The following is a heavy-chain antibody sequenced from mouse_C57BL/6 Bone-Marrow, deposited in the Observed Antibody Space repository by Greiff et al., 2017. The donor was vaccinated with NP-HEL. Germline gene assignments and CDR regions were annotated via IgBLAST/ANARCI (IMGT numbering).Heavy chain of an antibody. CDR1: GYAFTNYL. CDR3: ARSRITTVVAPFDY. Sequence: QVQLQQSGAELVRPGTSVKVSCKASGYAFTNYLIEWVKQRPGQGLEWIGVINPGRGGSNYNEKFKGKAPLTAEQSSTTAYMQISSLTSADSAVYFCARSRITTVVAPFDYWGQGTTLTVSS. D-gene: IGHD1-1*01. CDR2: INPGRGGS. V-gene: IGHV1-54*01. J-gene: IGHJ2*01.